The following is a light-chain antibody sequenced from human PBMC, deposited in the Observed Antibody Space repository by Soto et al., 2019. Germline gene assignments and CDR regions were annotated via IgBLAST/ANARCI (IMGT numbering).Light chain of an antibody. CDR3: QQRSKWPLT. Sequence: EIFLTQSPDTLCLSPGERATLTCRASQSVTNYIAWYQQRPGQAPRLLIYDASNRATGIPDRFSGSGSGTDFTLTISSLEPEDFAVYYCQQRSKWPLTFGGGTKVDIK. J-gene: IGKJ4*01. CDR2: DAS. CDR1: QSVTNY. V-gene: IGKV3-11*01.